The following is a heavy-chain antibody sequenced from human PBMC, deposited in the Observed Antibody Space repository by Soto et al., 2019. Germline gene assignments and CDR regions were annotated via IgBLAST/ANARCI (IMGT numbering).Heavy chain of an antibody. J-gene: IGHJ5*02. CDR3: ARDGGVVVCPLNWFDP. Sequence: QVQLVQSGAEVKKPGSSVKVSCKASGGTFSSYTISWVRQAPGQGLEWMGRIIPILGIANYAQKFQGRVTITAGKSTSTAYMELSSLRSEGTAVYYCARDGGVVVCPLNWFDPWGQGTLVSVSS. D-gene: IGHD2-2*01. V-gene: IGHV1-69*02. CDR1: GGTFSSYT. CDR2: IIPILGIA.